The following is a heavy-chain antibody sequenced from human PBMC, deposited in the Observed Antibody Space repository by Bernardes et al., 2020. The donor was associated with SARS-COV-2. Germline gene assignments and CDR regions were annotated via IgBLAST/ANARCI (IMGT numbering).Heavy chain of an antibody. Sequence: GGSLRLSCAASGFTFSSYGMHWVRQAPGKGLEWVAVISYDGSNKYYADSVKGRFTISRDNSKNTLYLQMNSLRAEDTAVYYCATNRVYGDYVDFNCDYWGQVTLVTVSS. CDR1: GFTFSSYG. J-gene: IGHJ4*02. CDR3: ATNRVYGDYVDFNCDY. V-gene: IGHV3-30*03. D-gene: IGHD4-17*01. CDR2: ISYDGSNK.